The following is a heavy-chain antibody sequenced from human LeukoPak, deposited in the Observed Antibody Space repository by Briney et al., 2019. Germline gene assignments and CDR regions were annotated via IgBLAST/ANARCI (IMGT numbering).Heavy chain of an antibody. CDR3: AKAGIINISWNWFDP. CDR2: IYPGGGT. V-gene: IGHV3-53*01. Sequence: GGSLRLSCADSGFTVTNNYMSWVRQAPGKGLEWVSIIYPGGGTYYADSVKGRFTISRDNSKNTLYLQMNSLRVEDTAVYYCAKAGIINISWNWFDPWGQGTLVTVSS. D-gene: IGHD6-13*01. J-gene: IGHJ5*02. CDR1: GFTVTNNY.